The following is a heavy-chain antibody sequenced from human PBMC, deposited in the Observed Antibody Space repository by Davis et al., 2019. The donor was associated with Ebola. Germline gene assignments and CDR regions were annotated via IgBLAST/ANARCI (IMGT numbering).Heavy chain of an antibody. CDR2: INHSGST. CDR3: ARPLDPRRLFDI. J-gene: IGHJ3*02. V-gene: IGHV4-34*01. D-gene: IGHD3/OR15-3a*01. Sequence: MPSEPLSLPFAAHGWSFSGYYWNWIRQPPGKGLEWIGEINHSGSTNYNPSLKSRVTISVDTSKNQFSLKLSSVTAADTAVYYCARPLDPRRLFDIWGQGTMVTVSS. CDR1: GWSFSGYY.